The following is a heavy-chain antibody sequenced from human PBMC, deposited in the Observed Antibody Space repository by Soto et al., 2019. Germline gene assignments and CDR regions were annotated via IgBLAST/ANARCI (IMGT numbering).Heavy chain of an antibody. V-gene: IGHV1-69*06. Sequence: QVQLVQSGAEVKKPGSSVKVSCKASGGTFSSYAISWVRQAPGQGLEWMGGIIPIFGTANYAQKFQGRVKITAEKSTSKASMGVSSLRSKDTAVANCARQGGVAGFTHYWGQGTLVTVSS. J-gene: IGHJ4*02. CDR3: ARQGGVAGFTHY. D-gene: IGHD3-10*01. CDR2: IIPIFGTA. CDR1: GGTFSSYA.